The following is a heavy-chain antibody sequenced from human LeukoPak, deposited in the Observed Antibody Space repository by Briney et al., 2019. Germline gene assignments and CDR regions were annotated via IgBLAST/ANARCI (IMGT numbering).Heavy chain of an antibody. CDR3: ARNNWGTDY. CDR2: INHSGST. V-gene: IGHV4-34*01. J-gene: IGHJ4*02. Sequence: SKTLSLTCAVYGGSFSGYYWSWIRQPPGKGLEWIGEINHSGSTNYNPSLKSRVTISVDTSKNQFSLKLSSVTAADTAVYYCARNNWGTDYWGQGTLVTVSS. CDR1: GGSFSGYY. D-gene: IGHD7-27*01.